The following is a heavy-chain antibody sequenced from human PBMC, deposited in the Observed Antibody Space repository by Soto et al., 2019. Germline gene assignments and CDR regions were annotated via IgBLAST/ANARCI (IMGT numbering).Heavy chain of an antibody. Sequence: ASVKVSCKVSGYTLTELSMHWVRQAPGKGLEWMGGFDPEDGETIYAQKFQGRVTMTGDTSTDTAYMGLSSLSSEDTAVYYCAHIVVVPAARFSGFDPWGQGTLVTVSS. CDR1: GYTLTELS. V-gene: IGHV1-24*01. J-gene: IGHJ5*02. D-gene: IGHD2-2*01. CDR3: AHIVVVPAARFSGFDP. CDR2: FDPEDGET.